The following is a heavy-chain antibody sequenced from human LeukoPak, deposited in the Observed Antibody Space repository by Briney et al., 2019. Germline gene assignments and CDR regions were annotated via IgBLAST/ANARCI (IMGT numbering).Heavy chain of an antibody. D-gene: IGHD6-13*01. V-gene: IGHV4-34*01. Sequence: SETLSLTCAVYGGSFSGYYWSWIRQPPGKGLEWIGEINHSGSTNYNPSLKSRVTISVDTSKNQFSLKLNSVTAADTAVYYCARRFAGYSSSWYPIYYYGMDVWGQGTTVTVSS. CDR3: ARRFAGYSSSWYPIYYYGMDV. CDR1: GGSFSGYY. J-gene: IGHJ6*02. CDR2: INHSGST.